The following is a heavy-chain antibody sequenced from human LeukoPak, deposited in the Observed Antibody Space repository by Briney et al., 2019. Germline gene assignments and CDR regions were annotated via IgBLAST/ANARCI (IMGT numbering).Heavy chain of an antibody. CDR3: ARGSLERITRYYYYGMDV. CDR1: GGSISSYY. J-gene: IGHJ6*02. Sequence: SETLSLTCTVSGGSISSYYWSWIRQPPGKALEWIGHIYYSGSTDYNPSLKGRVTISIDTTKNQFSLKLSSVAAADTAMYYCARGSLERITRYYYYGMDVWGQGTTVTVSS. CDR2: IYYSGST. V-gene: IGHV4-59*01. D-gene: IGHD2-15*01.